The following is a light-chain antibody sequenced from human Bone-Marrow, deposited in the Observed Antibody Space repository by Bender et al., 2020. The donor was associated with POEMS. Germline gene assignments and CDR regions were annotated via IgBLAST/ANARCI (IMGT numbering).Light chain of an antibody. CDR2: DVS. CDR3: SSYTRSGTLV. CDR1: SSDIGTFNY. J-gene: IGLJ2*01. Sequence: QSALTQPASVSGSPGQSITISCTGTSSDIGTFNYVSWYQQHPGEAPKLLIYDVSNRPSGVSNRFSASKSGNAASLTISGLQADDEADYYCSSYTRSGTLVFGGGTKLTVL. V-gene: IGLV2-14*03.